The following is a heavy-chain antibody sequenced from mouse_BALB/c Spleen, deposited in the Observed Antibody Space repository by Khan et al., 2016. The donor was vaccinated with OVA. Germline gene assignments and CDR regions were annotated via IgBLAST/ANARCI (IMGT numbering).Heavy chain of an antibody. V-gene: IGHV5-9*02. CDR3: TRHGGFDPYYAMDY. CDR1: GFAFSSYD. CDR2: INSRGSYT. Sequence: EVQRVESGGGSVKPGGSLKLSCAASGFAFSSYDMSWVRQTPEKRLEWVAIINSRGSYTYYPDSVKGRFTISRDNARNTLYLQLSSLRSEDTALDYCTRHGGFDPYYAMDYWGQGTSVTVSS. J-gene: IGHJ4*01.